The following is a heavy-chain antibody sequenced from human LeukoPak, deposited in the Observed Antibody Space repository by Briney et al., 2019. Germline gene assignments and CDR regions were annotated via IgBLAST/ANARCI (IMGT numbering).Heavy chain of an antibody. CDR2: ISSSSSYI. D-gene: IGHD2-2*01. CDR1: GFTFSSYS. CDR3: ARGVYRPVPAARPGDY. Sequence: GGCLRLSCAASGFTFSSYSMNWVRQAPGKGLEWVSSISSSSSYIYYADSVKGRFTISRDNAKNSLYLQMNSLRAEDTAVYYCARGVYRPVPAARPGDYWGQGTLVTVSS. J-gene: IGHJ4*02. V-gene: IGHV3-21*01.